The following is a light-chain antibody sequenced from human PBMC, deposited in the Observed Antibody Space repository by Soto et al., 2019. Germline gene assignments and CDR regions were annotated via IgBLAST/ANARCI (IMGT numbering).Light chain of an antibody. J-gene: IGLJ1*01. V-gene: IGLV1-40*01. CDR3: QSYESSLSGYV. CDR2: ENN. CDR1: SSNIGAGYE. Sequence: QSLLTQPPSVSEAPGQRVTISCTGSSSNIGAGYEAHWYQQVPGTAPKLLIYENNNRPSGVPDRFSGSKSGTSASLAITGLQAEDEAEYYCQSYESSLSGYVFGTGTKLTVL.